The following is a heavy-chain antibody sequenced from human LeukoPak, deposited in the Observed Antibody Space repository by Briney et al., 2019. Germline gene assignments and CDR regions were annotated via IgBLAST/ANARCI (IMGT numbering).Heavy chain of an antibody. J-gene: IGHJ6*02. D-gene: IGHD3-3*01. CDR1: GFTFSSYA. V-gene: IGHV3-23*01. CDR2: ISGSGGST. Sequence: GGPLRLSCAASGFTFSSYAMSWVRQAPGKGLEWVSAISGSGGSTYYADSVKGRFTISRDNSKNTLYLQMNSLRAEDTAVYYCAKSPSAVFGVVIVHGMDVWGQGTTVTVSS. CDR3: AKSPSAVFGVVIVHGMDV.